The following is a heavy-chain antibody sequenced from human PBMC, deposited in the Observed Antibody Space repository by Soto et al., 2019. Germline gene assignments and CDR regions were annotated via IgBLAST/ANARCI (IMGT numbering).Heavy chain of an antibody. D-gene: IGHD3-3*01. Sequence: QLNLQGPGQGLVELSETISLTCTFPVASIIKISFFWGWVRQPPGKGVGWLGRIFYTGTSYNTPSLTSRVTISVDTSKNQLSLRLSSVTAADTAVYYCARDRITTYGAGKLYYFDYWGQGTLVTVSS. CDR3: ARDRITTYGAGKLYYFDY. J-gene: IGHJ4*02. V-gene: IGHV4-39*02. CDR2: IFYTGTS. CDR1: VASIIKISFF.